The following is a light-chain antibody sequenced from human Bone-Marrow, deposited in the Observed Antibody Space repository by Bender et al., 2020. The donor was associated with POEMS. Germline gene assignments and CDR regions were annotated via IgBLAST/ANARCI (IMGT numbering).Light chain of an antibody. J-gene: IGLJ3*02. CDR3: CSSAGSFAVV. V-gene: IGLV1-40*01. CDR2: GDH. Sequence: QSVLTQPPSVSGAPGQRVTLSCTGSSSNIGAGYHVHWYQQLPGTAPKLLIYGDHNRPSGVPDRFSASKSGNTASLTISGLLPEDEADYYCCSSAGSFAVVFGGGTKLTVL. CDR1: SSNIGAGYH.